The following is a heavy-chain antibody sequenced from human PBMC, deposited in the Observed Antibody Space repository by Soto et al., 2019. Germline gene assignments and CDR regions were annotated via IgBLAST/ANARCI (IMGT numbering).Heavy chain of an antibody. D-gene: IGHD3-22*01. CDR3: ARTYDYDSSGYYAPYYCDY. Sequence: QVQLVQSGAEVKKPGASVKVSCKASGYTFTSYGISWVRQAPGQGLEWMGWISAYNGNTNYAQKLQGRVTMTTDTATSTAYRELRSLRSDDTAVYYCARTYDYDSSGYYAPYYCDYWCQGTLVTVSS. CDR2: ISAYNGNT. CDR1: GYTFTSYG. V-gene: IGHV1-18*01. J-gene: IGHJ4*02.